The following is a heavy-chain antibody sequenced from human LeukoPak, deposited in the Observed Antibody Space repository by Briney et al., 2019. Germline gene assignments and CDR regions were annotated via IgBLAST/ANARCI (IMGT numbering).Heavy chain of an antibody. J-gene: IGHJ2*01. CDR1: SGSFSGYY. Sequence: PSETLSLTCAVYSGSFSGYYWSWIRQTPGKGLEWIGEVNHSGTTTYNPSLERRVTISVDTSKSQFSLNLRSVTAADTAAYYCARRGMDWNYVWYFDLWGRGTLVSVSS. D-gene: IGHD1-7*01. V-gene: IGHV4-34*01. CDR2: VNHSGTT. CDR3: ARRGMDWNYVWYFDL.